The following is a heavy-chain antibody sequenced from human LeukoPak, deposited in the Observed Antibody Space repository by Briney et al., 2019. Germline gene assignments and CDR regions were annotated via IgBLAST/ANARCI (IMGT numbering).Heavy chain of an antibody. V-gene: IGHV1-69*04. J-gene: IGHJ3*02. CDR2: IIPILGIA. Sequence: GASVKVSCKASVRTFSIYAISWVRQAPGQGLEWMGRIIPILGIANYAQKFQGRVTITADKSTSTAYMELSSLRSEDTAVYYCAILEGSGSYRSLGDAFDIWGQGTMVTVSS. CDR3: AILEGSGSYRSLGDAFDI. CDR1: VRTFSIYA. D-gene: IGHD3-10*01.